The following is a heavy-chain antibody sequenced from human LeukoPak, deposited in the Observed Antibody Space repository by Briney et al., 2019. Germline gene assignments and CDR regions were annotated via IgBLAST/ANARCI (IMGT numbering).Heavy chain of an antibody. CDR3: ARSIGAAGYMDV. D-gene: IGHD6-13*01. J-gene: IGHJ6*03. CDR2: INPNSGGT. CDR1: GYTFTGYY. Sequence: ASVKVSCKASGYTFTGYYMHWVRQAPGQGLEWMGWINPNSGGTNYAQKFQGRVTMTRDTSISTAYMELSRLRSDDTAVYYCARSIGAAGYMDVWGKGTTVTVSS. V-gene: IGHV1-2*02.